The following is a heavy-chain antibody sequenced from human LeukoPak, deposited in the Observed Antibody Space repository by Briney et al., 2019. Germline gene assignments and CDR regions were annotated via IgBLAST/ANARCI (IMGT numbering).Heavy chain of an antibody. CDR2: ISGGGGST. CDR1: GFTFSAYA. CDR3: AEDSAYGGNSPSDY. J-gene: IGHJ4*02. Sequence: GGSLRLSCAASGFTFSAYAMSWVRQAPGKGLEWVSGISGGGGSTYNADSVKGRLTTSRDNSKNTLYLQMNSLRADDTAVYYCAEDSAYGGNSPSDYWGQGTLVTVSS. V-gene: IGHV3-23*01. D-gene: IGHD4-23*01.